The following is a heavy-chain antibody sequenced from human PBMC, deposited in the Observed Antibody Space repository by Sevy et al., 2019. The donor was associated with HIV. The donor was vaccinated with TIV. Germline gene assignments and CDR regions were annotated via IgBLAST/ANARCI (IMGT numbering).Heavy chain of an antibody. V-gene: IGHV1-18*01. D-gene: IGHD3-22*01. CDR2: ISAYNGNT. J-gene: IGHJ4*02. CDR1: GYTFTSYG. CDR3: ARGPRKYYDSSGYYYPPSY. Sequence: ASVKVSCEASGYTFTSYGIIWVRQAPGQGLEWMGWISAYNGNTNCAQRLQGRVTMTTDTSTSTAYMELTSLRSDDTAVYYCARGPRKYYDSSGYYYPPSYWGQGTLVTVSS.